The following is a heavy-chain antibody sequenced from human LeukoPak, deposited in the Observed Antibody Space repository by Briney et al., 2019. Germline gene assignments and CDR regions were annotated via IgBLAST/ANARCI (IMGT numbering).Heavy chain of an antibody. Sequence: SETLSLTCTVSGGSISSYYWSWIRQPPGKGLEWIGYMYYSGSTSYNPSLKSRVTISVDTSKNQFSLKLSSVTAADTAVYYCARGVEYYYDSSGYFDYWGQGTLVTVSS. J-gene: IGHJ4*02. CDR1: GGSISSYY. V-gene: IGHV4-59*01. D-gene: IGHD3-22*01. CDR3: ARGVEYYYDSSGYFDY. CDR2: MYYSGST.